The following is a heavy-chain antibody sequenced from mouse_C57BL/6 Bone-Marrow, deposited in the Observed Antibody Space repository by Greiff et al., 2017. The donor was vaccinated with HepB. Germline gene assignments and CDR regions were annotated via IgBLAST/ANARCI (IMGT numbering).Heavy chain of an antibody. V-gene: IGHV1-59*01. CDR1: GYTFTSYW. CDR2: IDPSDSYT. CDR3: ARNYGRSQWYFDG. Sequence: QVQLQQPGAELVRPGTSVKLSCKASGYTFTSYWMHWVKQRPGQGLEWIGVIDPSDSYTNYNQKFKGKATLTVDTSSSTAYMQLSSLTSEDSAVYYRARNYGRSQWYFDGWGTGTTVNGSS. D-gene: IGHD1-1*01. J-gene: IGHJ1*03.